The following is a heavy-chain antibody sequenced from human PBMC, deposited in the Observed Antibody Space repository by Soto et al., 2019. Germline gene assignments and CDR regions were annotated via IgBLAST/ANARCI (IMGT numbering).Heavy chain of an antibody. D-gene: IGHD3-10*01. CDR1: GYSFTSYW. V-gene: IGHV5-51*03. CDR2: IYPGDSDT. CDR3: ASPYGSGRYRMYYFDY. Sequence: EVQLVQSGAEVKKPGESLKISCKGSGYSFTSYWIGWVRQMPGKGLEWMGIIYPGDSDTRYSPSFQGQVTIAADKSIRPTYLQWRSPKAADTAMHYGASPYGSGRYRMYYFDYWGQGTGVTVSS. J-gene: IGHJ4*02.